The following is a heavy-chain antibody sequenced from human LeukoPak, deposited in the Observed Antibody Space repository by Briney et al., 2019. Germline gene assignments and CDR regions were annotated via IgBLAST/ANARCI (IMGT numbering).Heavy chain of an antibody. J-gene: IGHJ6*03. V-gene: IGHV3-30*02. CDR1: GFTFSSYG. Sequence: GGSLRLSCAASGFTFSSYGMHWVRQAPGKGLKWVAFIRYDGSNKYYADSVKGRFTISRDNAKNSLYLQMNSLRAEDTAVYYCAKASSSSLYYYYYMDVWGKGTTVTVSS. CDR2: IRYDGSNK. CDR3: AKASSSSLYYYYYMDV. D-gene: IGHD6-6*01.